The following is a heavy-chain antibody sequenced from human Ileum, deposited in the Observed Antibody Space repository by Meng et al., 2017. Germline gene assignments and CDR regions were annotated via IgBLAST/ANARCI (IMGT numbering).Heavy chain of an antibody. CDR2: TYSGGST. V-gene: IGHV3-66*02. CDR1: GFTVYSNY. J-gene: IGHJ4*02. D-gene: IGHD3-9*01. CDR3: ARELTGLLDY. Sequence: GGSLRLSCAASGFTVYSNYMSWVRQAPGKGLEWVSLTYSGGSTYYADSVKGRFSISRDNSKNTLYLQMNSLRAEDTAVYYCARELTGLLDYWGQGTQVT.